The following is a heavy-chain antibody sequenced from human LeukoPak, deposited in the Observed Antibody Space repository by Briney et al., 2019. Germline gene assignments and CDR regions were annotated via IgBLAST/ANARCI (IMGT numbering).Heavy chain of an antibody. CDR3: ARGKIRGYYYYYGMDV. D-gene: IGHD1-26*01. Sequence: GSLRLSCGASGFTFSSYAMSWVRQAPGKGLEWIGEINHSGSTNYNPSLKSRVTISVDTSENQFSLKLSSVTAADTAVYYCARGKIRGYYYYYGMDVWGQGTTVTVSS. J-gene: IGHJ6*02. CDR1: GFTFSSYA. CDR2: INHSGST. V-gene: IGHV4-34*01.